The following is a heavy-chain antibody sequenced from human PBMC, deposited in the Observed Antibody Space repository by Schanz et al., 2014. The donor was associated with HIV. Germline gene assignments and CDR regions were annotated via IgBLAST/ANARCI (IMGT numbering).Heavy chain of an antibody. Sequence: QLQLQESGPGLVKPSETLSLTCSVSGDSISNTTHYWGWIRQPPGKGLEWIGSAHHSGSTYYTPSQKVRVTIPVDPSKNQVPLKLSSGPAADTAVFYCARHQRGSYLEALDYWGQGTLVTVSS. CDR1: GDSISNTTHY. J-gene: IGHJ4*02. V-gene: IGHV4-39*01. CDR3: ARHQRGSYLEALDY. D-gene: IGHD3-10*01. CDR2: AHHSGST.